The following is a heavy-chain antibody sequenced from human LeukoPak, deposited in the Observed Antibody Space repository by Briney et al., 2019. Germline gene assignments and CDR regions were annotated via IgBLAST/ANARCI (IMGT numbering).Heavy chain of an antibody. Sequence: SETLSLTCTVSGGSISNYYWSWIRQPPGKGLEWIGYIFYTGSINYNPSLRGRVTISVDTSKSQFSLRLSSVTAADTAVHYCARSYSASYDSPAGWFDPWGQGTLVTVSS. D-gene: IGHD3-22*01. CDR3: ARSYSASYDSPAGWFDP. V-gene: IGHV4-59*08. CDR2: IFYTGSI. CDR1: GGSISNYY. J-gene: IGHJ5*02.